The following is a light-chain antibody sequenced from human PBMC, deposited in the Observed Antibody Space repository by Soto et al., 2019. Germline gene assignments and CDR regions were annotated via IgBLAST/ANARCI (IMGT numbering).Light chain of an antibody. Sequence: EIVLTQSPATLSLSPGERATLSCRASQSVSSYLAWYQQKPGQAPRLLIYAASNRATGIPARFSGSGSGTDFTLTISSLEPEDFAVYYCQQRSNWPPGITFGQRTRLEIK. CDR3: QQRSNWPPGIT. CDR2: AAS. V-gene: IGKV3-11*01. J-gene: IGKJ5*01. CDR1: QSVSSY.